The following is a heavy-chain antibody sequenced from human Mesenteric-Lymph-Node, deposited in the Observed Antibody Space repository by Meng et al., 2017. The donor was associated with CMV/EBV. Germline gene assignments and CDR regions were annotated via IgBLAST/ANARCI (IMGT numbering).Heavy chain of an antibody. D-gene: IGHD4-23*01. V-gene: IGHV5-51*01. CDR3: ARLESVVNSLDL. CDR1: GYRFASYW. J-gene: IGHJ5*02. Sequence: GGSLRLSCKGSGYRFASYWIGWVRQMPGEGLQWMGIIYPGDSDTTYSPSFQGQVTISADTSLSSVYLQWSSLKASDTAMYYCARLESVVNSLDLWGQGTLVTVSS. CDR2: IYPGDSDT.